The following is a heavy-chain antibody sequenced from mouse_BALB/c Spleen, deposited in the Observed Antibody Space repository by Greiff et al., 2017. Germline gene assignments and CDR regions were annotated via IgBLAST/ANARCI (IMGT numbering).Heavy chain of an antibody. J-gene: IGHJ3*01. D-gene: IGHD1-2*01. CDR1: GFTFSSFG. CDR2: ISSGSSTI. V-gene: IGHV5-17*02. Sequence: EVMLVESGGGLVQPGGSRKLSCAASGFTFSSFGMHWVRQAPEKGLEWVAYISSGSSTIYYADTVKGRFTISRDNPKNTLFLQMTSLRSEDTAMYYCARSIAPLLRPFAYWGQGTLVTVSA. CDR3: ARSIAPLLRPFAY.